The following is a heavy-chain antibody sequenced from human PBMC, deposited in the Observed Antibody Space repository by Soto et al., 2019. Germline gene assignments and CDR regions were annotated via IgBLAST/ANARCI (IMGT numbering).Heavy chain of an antibody. J-gene: IGHJ6*02. CDR2: IYYSGST. V-gene: IGHV4-59*01. CDR3: AREAYTMVRGVIRGYGMDV. Sequence: PSETLSLTCTVSGGSISSYYWSWIRQPPGKGLEWIGYIYYSGSTNYNPSLKSRVTISVDTSKNQFSLKLSSVTAADTAVYYCAREAYTMVRGVIRGYGMDVWGQGTTVTVSS. CDR1: GGSISSYY. D-gene: IGHD3-10*01.